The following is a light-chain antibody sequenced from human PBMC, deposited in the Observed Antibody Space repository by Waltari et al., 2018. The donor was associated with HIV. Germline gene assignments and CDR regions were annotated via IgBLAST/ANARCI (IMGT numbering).Light chain of an antibody. CDR1: SSDVGGYNY. V-gene: IGLV2-8*01. CDR3: SSYAGSNWV. Sequence: QSALTQPPSASGSPGQSVTISCTGTSSDVGGYNYVSWYQQPPAKAPKYIIYQDSKRPSGVPDRFSASKSGNTASLTVSGLQAEDEAYYYCSSYAGSNWVFGGGTKLTVL. J-gene: IGLJ3*02. CDR2: QDS.